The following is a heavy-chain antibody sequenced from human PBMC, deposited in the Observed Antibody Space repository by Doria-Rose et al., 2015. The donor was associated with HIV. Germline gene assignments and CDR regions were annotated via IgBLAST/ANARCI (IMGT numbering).Heavy chain of an antibody. CDR2: IYHSGNT. CDR3: ARDLGIQLWLGY. Sequence: QVQLQESGPGLVEPSGTLSLTCAVSGGSISSSNWWSWVRQPPGKGLEWIGQIYHSGNTNYSPSLKSRVTISADKPKNQFSLKLTSVTAADTAVYYCARDLGIQLWLGYWGQGTLVTVSS. D-gene: IGHD5-18*01. V-gene: IGHV4-4*02. J-gene: IGHJ4*02. CDR1: GGSISSSNW.